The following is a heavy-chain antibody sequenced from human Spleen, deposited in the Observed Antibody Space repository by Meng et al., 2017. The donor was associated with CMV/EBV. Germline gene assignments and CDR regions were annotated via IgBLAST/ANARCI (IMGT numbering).Heavy chain of an antibody. CDR3: ARTIRYYYGSSDY. J-gene: IGHJ4*02. D-gene: IGHD3-10*01. CDR1: GYTFTGYY. CDR2: ISAYNGNT. V-gene: IGHV1-18*04. Sequence: ASVKVSCKASGYTFTGYYIHWVRQAPGQGLEWMGWISAYNGNTNYAQNLQGRVTMTTDTSTNTAYMELRSLRSDDTAVYYCARTIRYYYGSSDYWGQGTLVTVSS.